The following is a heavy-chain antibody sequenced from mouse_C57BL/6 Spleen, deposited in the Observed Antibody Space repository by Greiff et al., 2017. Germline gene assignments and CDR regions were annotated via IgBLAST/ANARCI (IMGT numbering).Heavy chain of an antibody. Sequence: EVQLQQSGPELVKPGASVKISCKASGYTFTDYYMNWVKQSHGKSLEWIGDINPNNGGTSYNQKFKGKATLTVDKSSSTAYMELRSLTSEDSAVYYCARRGRYYSWFAYWGQGTLVTVSA. CDR2: INPNNGGT. J-gene: IGHJ3*01. D-gene: IGHD1-1*01. CDR3: ARRGRYYSWFAY. V-gene: IGHV1-26*01. CDR1: GYTFTDYY.